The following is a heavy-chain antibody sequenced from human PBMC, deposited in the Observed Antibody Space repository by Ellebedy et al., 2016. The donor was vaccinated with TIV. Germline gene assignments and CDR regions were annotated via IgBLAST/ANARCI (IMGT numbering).Heavy chain of an antibody. CDR1: GLTVSSNS. Sequence: GGSLRLSCAASGLTVSSNSMSWVRHVPGKGLEWVSLIYTAGRPSYADSVKGRFPVSRDNSENTLYLQMNSLRAEDTAVYFCARVTGSELAYGLDVWGLGASVTVSS. V-gene: IGHV3-53*01. D-gene: IGHD3-10*01. CDR2: IYTAGRP. CDR3: ARVTGSELAYGLDV. J-gene: IGHJ6*02.